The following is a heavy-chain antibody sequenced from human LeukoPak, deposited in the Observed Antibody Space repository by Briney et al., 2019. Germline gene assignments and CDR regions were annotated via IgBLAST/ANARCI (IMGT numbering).Heavy chain of an antibody. CDR1: GYSFSSFW. D-gene: IGHD3-10*01. V-gene: IGHV5-51*01. Sequence: GESLKISCKASGYSFSSFWIGWMRQIPGKGLEWMGVIYPADSDTRYSPSFQGQVTISADKSISTAYLQWSSLRASDTAVYYCAKGDGEFAHWGQGTLVTVSS. CDR2: IYPADSDT. CDR3: AKGDGEFAH. J-gene: IGHJ4*02.